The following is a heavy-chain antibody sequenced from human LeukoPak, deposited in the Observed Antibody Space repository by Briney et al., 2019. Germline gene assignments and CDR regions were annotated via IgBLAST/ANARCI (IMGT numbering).Heavy chain of an antibody. CDR1: GYTFSGYW. CDR2: IFPDDSDT. Sequence: GESLKISCRGSGYTFSGYWIAWVRQTPGKGLEWMGIIFPDDSDTTYSPSFQGQVTMSADKSISTAYLQWSSLKASDAAMYYCARQNRYCSSTNCYGDLDYWGQGSLVTVSS. CDR3: ARQNRYCSSTNCYGDLDY. D-gene: IGHD2-2*01. J-gene: IGHJ4*02. V-gene: IGHV5-51*01.